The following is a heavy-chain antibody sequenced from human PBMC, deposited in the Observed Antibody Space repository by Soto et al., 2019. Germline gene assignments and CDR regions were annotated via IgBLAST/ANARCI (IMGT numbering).Heavy chain of an antibody. CDR3: AKLSCTSSTCYFPGWFDP. CDR2: IDHSGYT. CDR1: GGSFSGYY. V-gene: IGHV4-34*01. J-gene: IGHJ5*02. D-gene: IGHD2-2*01. Sequence: SETLSLTCAVYGGSFSGYYWNWIRQPPGTGLEWIGEIDHSGYTNYNPSLKSRVTISVDTSKNQFSLQWKSMTAADTAVYYCAKLSCTSSTCYFPGWFDPWGQGTLVTVSS.